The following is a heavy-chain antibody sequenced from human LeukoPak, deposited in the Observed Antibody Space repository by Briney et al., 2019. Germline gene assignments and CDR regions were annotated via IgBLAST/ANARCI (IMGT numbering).Heavy chain of an antibody. V-gene: IGHV4-59*01. CDR3: ARVKYDFWSGYYSYYFDY. Sequence: SETLSLTCTVSGGSISSYYWSWIRQPPGKGLEWIGYIYYSGSTNYNPSLKSRVTISVDTSKNQFSLKLSSVTAADTAVYYCARVKYDFWSGYYSYYFDYWGQGTLVTVSS. CDR1: GGSISSYY. D-gene: IGHD3-3*01. J-gene: IGHJ4*02. CDR2: IYYSGST.